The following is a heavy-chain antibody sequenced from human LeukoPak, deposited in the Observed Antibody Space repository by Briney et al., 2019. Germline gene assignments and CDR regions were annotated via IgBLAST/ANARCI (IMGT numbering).Heavy chain of an antibody. CDR3: ARDLEQWLVRHYYYYYGMDV. CDR1: GFTFSNFW. J-gene: IGHJ6*02. V-gene: IGHV3-7*01. D-gene: IGHD6-19*01. CDR2: IKQDGSEK. Sequence: PGGSLRLSCAASGFTFSNFWMSWVRQAPGKGLEWVANIKQDGSEKYYVDSVKGRFTISRDNAKNSLYLQMNSLRAEDTAVYYCARDLEQWLVRHYYYYYGMDVWGQGTTVTVSS.